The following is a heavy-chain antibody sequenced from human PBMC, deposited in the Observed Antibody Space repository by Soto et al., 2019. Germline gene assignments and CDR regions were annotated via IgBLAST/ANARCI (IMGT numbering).Heavy chain of an antibody. J-gene: IGHJ4*02. CDR1: GFTFSINA. Sequence: GGSLRLSCAASGFTFSINAMSWVRQAPGKGLEWVSAISANGQGIYYADSVRGRFTISRDNSKNTVFLHMDSLRAEDTAVYYCAKDRDYPRDQFHYWGQGTMVTVSS. CDR3: AKDRDYPRDQFHY. D-gene: IGHD2-2*01. V-gene: IGHV3-23*01. CDR2: ISANGQGI.